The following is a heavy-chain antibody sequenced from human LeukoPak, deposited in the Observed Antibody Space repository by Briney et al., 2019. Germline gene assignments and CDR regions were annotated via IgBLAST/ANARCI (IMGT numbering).Heavy chain of an antibody. Sequence: ASVKVSCKASGYTFSNYGISWVRQAPGLGLEWMGWTSYNGNTNYAQKFQDRVTMTTDTSTTTAYMELRSLESDDTAVYYCARHSGSGWQALGYWGQGTLVTVYS. CDR1: GYTFSNYG. V-gene: IGHV1-18*04. CDR2: TSYNGNT. D-gene: IGHD6-19*01. CDR3: ARHSGSGWQALGY. J-gene: IGHJ4*02.